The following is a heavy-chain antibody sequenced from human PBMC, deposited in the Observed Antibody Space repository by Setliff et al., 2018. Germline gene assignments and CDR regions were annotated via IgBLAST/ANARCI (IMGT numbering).Heavy chain of an antibody. Sequence: PGGSLRLSCAASGFTFSAHYMDWLRQAPGKGLEWVGRIRNKDNSYTTEYAASVKGRCTISRDNSKNTLDLQMNSLRAEDTAVYYCASDPRGYSYGSRSDYWGQGTLVTVSS. V-gene: IGHV3-72*01. J-gene: IGHJ4*02. CDR3: ASDPRGYSYGSRSDY. CDR1: GFTFSAHY. CDR2: IRNKDNSYTT. D-gene: IGHD5-18*01.